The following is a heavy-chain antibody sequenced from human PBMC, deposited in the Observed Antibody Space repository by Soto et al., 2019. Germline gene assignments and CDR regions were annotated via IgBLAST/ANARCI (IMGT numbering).Heavy chain of an antibody. Sequence: PSESLSLTCAVYGGSFCGYYWSWIRQPPGKGLEWIGEINHSGSTNYNPSLKSRVTISVDTSKNQFSLKLSSVTAADTAVYYCARTRWAAAAGAYDYWGQGTLVTVS. CDR2: INHSGST. CDR1: GGSFCGYY. J-gene: IGHJ4*02. CDR3: ARTRWAAAAGAYDY. V-gene: IGHV4-34*01. D-gene: IGHD6-13*01.